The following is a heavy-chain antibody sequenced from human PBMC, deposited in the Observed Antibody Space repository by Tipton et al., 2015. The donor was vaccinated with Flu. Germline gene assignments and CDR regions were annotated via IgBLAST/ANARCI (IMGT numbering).Heavy chain of an antibody. V-gene: IGHV3-30-3*01. Sequence: CAASGFTFSSYAMHWVRHTPAKGLEWVAVVSYDGISKYYADSVKGRFTISGDDSKNTVYLQMNSLKTEDTAVYYCGRGSRWLQLGPFDYWGQGTLVTVSS. CDR2: VSYDGISK. CDR3: GRGSRWLQLGPFDY. J-gene: IGHJ4*02. D-gene: IGHD5-24*01. CDR1: GFTFSSYA.